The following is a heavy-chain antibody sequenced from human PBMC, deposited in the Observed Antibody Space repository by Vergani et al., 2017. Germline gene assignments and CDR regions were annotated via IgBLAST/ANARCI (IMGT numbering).Heavy chain of an antibody. D-gene: IGHD6-13*01. V-gene: IGHV5-51*03. Sequence: EVQLVQSGAEVKKPGESLKISCKGSGYSFTSYWIGWVRQMPGKGLEWMGIIYPGDSDTRYSPSFQGQVTISADKSISTAYLQWSSLKASDTAMYYCVKDIAASGNYWYFDLWGRGTLVTVSS. CDR3: VKDIAASGNYWYFDL. CDR2: IYPGDSDT. CDR1: GYSFTSYW. J-gene: IGHJ2*01.